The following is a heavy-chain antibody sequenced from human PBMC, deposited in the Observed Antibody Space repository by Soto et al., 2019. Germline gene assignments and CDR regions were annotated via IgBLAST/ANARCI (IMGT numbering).Heavy chain of an antibody. CDR2: VYADGAT. CDR3: ARSGGGLDY. Sequence: EVQLVESGEGLVQPGESLRLSCAASGFTVSNYHMTWVRQAPGKGLEWVSAVYADGATSHADSVKDRFTVSRDNSRNTLNLQMCGLRAEDTAVYYCARSGGGLDYWGQGTLVTVSS. CDR1: GFTVSNYH. D-gene: IGHD3-10*01. J-gene: IGHJ4*02. V-gene: IGHV3-66*01.